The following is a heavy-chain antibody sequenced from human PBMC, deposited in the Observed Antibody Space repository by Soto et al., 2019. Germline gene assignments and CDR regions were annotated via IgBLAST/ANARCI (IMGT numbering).Heavy chain of an antibody. CDR3: AKLIRGWLRLHGDLDY. CDR2: ISGSGGST. J-gene: IGHJ4*02. CDR1: GCTCSSYA. D-gene: IGHD5-12*01. Sequence: GGPLRLSSAASGCTCSSYAMSWVRQATGKGLEWVSAISGSGGSTYYADSVKGRFTISRDNSKNTLYLQMNSLRAEDTAVYYCAKLIRGWLRLHGDLDYWGQRTLVAVSS. V-gene: IGHV3-23*01.